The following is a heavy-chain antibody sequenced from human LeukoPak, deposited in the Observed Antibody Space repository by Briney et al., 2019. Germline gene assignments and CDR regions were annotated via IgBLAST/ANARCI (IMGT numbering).Heavy chain of an antibody. CDR2: INADGSTA. CDR1: GFTFGNSW. J-gene: IGHJ3*01. V-gene: IGHV3-74*01. Sequence: GGSLRLSCAASGFTFGNSWVRWVRQAPGKGLVWVSLINADGSTATYADSVKGRFTISRDNARNTLSLQMNSLTIADTAVYYCVVVVEPPDSDGFDVWGQGTMITVSS. CDR3: VVVVEPPDSDGFDV. D-gene: IGHD1-14*01.